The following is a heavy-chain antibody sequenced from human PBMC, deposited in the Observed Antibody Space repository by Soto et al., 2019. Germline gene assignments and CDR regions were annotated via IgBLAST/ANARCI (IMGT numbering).Heavy chain of an antibody. J-gene: IGHJ5*02. D-gene: IGHD3-3*01. V-gene: IGHV4-34*01. CDR3: ARVRDWFDP. CDR1: GGSFSGYY. Sequence: SETLSLTCAVYGGSFSGYYWNWIRQPPGKGLEWIGEIDHSGYTNYNPSLKSRVTISVDTSKNQFSLRLTSVTAADTAVYYCARVRDWFDPWGQGTLVTSPQ. CDR2: IDHSGYT.